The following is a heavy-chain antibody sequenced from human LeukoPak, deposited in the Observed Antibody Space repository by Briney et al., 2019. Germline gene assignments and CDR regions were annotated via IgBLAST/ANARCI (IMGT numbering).Heavy chain of an antibody. V-gene: IGHV4-59*01. CDR3: ARDGSGSYYPPGINWFDP. CDR1: GGSISSYY. CDR2: IYYSGST. Sequence: SETLSLTCTVSGGSISSYYWSWIRQPPGKGLEWIGYIYYSGSTNYNPSLKSRVTISVDTSKNQFSLKLSSVTAADTAAYYCARDGSGSYYPPGINWFDPWGQGTLVTVSS. D-gene: IGHD3-10*01. J-gene: IGHJ5*02.